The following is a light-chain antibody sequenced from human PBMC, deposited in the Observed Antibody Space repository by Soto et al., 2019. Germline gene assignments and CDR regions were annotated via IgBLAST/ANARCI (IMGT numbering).Light chain of an antibody. CDR1: QSLLYSDGDTY. Sequence: DVVMTQSPLSLSVTLGQSASISCRSSQSLLYSDGDTYLNWYHQRPGQSPRRLIHKVSKRDSGVPDRIRGSGSGSDFTLEISRVEAEDVGDYYCLQATNWPWTFGQGTKVDI. CDR3: LQATNWPWT. V-gene: IGKV2-30*01. CDR2: KVS. J-gene: IGKJ1*01.